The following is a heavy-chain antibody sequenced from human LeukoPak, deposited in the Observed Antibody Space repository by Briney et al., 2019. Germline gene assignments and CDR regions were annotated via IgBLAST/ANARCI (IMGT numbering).Heavy chain of an antibody. CDR1: GFTFSSSA. J-gene: IGHJ4*02. CDR3: VKTLKYYGSGRGLFDS. Sequence: GGSLRLSCSASGFTFSSSAMYWVRQAPGKGLEYVSAFSSDGSSTFYADSVKGRFTISRDNSKNMPYLQMSSLRADDTAVYYCVKTLKYYGSGRGLFDSWGQGILVTVSS. CDR2: FSSDGSST. V-gene: IGHV3-64D*06. D-gene: IGHD3-10*01.